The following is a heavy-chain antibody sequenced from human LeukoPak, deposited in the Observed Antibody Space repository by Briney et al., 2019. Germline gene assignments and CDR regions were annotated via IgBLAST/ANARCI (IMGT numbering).Heavy chain of an antibody. CDR2: ISYDGRDK. D-gene: IGHD6-13*01. V-gene: IGHV3-30*04. Sequence: PGGSLRLSCAASGFSFSTYAIHWVRQAPGKGLEWVAVISYDGRDKHHVDSVKGRFIISRDNSKNTLYLQMNSLRAEDTAVYYCAKDRVRIASYYFDSWGLGTLVTVSS. CDR3: AKDRVRIASYYFDS. CDR1: GFSFSTYA. J-gene: IGHJ4*02.